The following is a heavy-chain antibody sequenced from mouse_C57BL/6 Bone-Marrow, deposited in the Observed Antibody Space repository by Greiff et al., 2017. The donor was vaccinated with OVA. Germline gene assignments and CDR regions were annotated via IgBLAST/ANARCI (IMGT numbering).Heavy chain of an antibody. D-gene: IGHD2-4*01. V-gene: IGHV1-39*01. Sequence: VQLQQSGPELVKPGASVKISCKASGYSFTDYNMNWVKQSNGKSLEWIGEINPNYGTTSYNQKFKGKASLTVDQSSSTAYMQLNSLTSEDSAVYYCARSRLYYYYDGGYFDDWGTGTTVTVSS. J-gene: IGHJ1*03. CDR2: INPNYGTT. CDR3: ARSRLYYYYDGGYFDD. CDR1: GYSFTDYN.